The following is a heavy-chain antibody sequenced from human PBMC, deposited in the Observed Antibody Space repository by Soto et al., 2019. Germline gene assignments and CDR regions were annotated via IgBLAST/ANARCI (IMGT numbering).Heavy chain of an antibody. CDR2: ISYDGSNE. CDR3: ATDSEYSGYDPFR. D-gene: IGHD5-12*01. V-gene: IGHV3-30*03. CDR1: GFTFSNYA. Sequence: QVHLVESGGGVVQPGRSLRLSCAASGFTFSNYAMHWVRQAPGKGLEWVAVISYDGSNEYYADSVKGRYTIAKDSSKTTVHLQMNSLSPEDTAVYYCATDSEYSGYDPFRWGHGTLVSVSS. J-gene: IGHJ2*01.